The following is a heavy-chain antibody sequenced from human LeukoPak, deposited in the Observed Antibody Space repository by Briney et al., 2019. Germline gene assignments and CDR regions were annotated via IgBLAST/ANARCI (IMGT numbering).Heavy chain of an antibody. J-gene: IGHJ4*02. V-gene: IGHV3-21*01. CDR2: ISSSSSYI. Sequence: GGSLRLSCAASGFSFNNYAMAWVRQAPGKGLEWVSSISSSSSYIYYADSVKGRFTISRDNAKNSLYLQMNSLRAEDTAVYYCARGSDYVWGSYRPRYYFDYWGQGTLVTVPS. CDR3: ARGSDYVWGSYRPRYYFDY. CDR1: GFSFNNYA. D-gene: IGHD3-16*02.